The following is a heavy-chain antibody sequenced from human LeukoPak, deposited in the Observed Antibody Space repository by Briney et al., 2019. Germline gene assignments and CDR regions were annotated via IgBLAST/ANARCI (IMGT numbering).Heavy chain of an antibody. CDR1: GFTFSSYA. D-gene: IGHD3-22*01. CDR3: AKDSEPITMTVVVPNAFDI. J-gene: IGHJ3*02. Sequence: PGGSLRLSCAASGFTFSSYAMSWVRQAPGKGLEWVSAISGSGGSTYYADSVKGRFTISRDNSKNTLYLQMNSLRAEDTAVYYCAKDSEPITMTVVVPNAFDIWGQGTMVTVSS. CDR2: ISGSGGST. V-gene: IGHV3-23*01.